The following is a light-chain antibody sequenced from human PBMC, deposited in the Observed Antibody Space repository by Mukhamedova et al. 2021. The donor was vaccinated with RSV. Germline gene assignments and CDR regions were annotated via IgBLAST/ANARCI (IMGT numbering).Light chain of an antibody. CDR2: TAS. CDR3: QQSYSVPVT. Sequence: WYQRRVHGQAPTLLIYTASSLQSGVPSRFSGSGSGTDFTLTISNLQPEDFATYYCQQSYSVPVTFGGGSKLEIK. V-gene: IGKV1-39*01. J-gene: IGKJ4*01.